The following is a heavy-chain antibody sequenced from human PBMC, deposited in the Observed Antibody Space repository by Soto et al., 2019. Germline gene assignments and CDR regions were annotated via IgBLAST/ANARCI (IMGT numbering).Heavy chain of an antibody. CDR1: GGSISSGGYY. Sequence: PSETLSLTCTVSGGSISSGGYYWSWIRQHPGKGLEWIGYIYYSGTTYYNPSLKSRVTISVDTSKNQFSLNLQMNSLRAEDTAIYFCAKTGFGDYDYWGPGALVTVSS. CDR2: IYYSGTT. CDR3: AKTGFGDYDY. D-gene: IGHD4-17*01. V-gene: IGHV4-31*03. J-gene: IGHJ4*02.